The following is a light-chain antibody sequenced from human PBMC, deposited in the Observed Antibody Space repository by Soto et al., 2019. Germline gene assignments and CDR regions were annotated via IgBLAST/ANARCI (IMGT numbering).Light chain of an antibody. CDR2: DAS. Sequence: EIVLTQSPATLSLSPGERATLSCRASQSVSSYLAWYQQKPGQAPRLLIYDASNRATGIPARFSGSGSGTYFTLTISSLEPEDFAVYYCQQRSNWSSITFGQGTRLEIK. CDR1: QSVSSY. V-gene: IGKV3-11*01. J-gene: IGKJ5*01. CDR3: QQRSNWSSIT.